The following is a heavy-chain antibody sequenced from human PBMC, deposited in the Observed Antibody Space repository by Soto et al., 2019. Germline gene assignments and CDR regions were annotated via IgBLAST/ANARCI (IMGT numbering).Heavy chain of an antibody. Sequence: SETLSLTCAVSGYSISSGYYWGWIRQPPGKGLEWIGSIYHSGSTYYNPSLKSRVTISVDTSKNQFSLKLSSVTAADTAVYYCARCEGYTHYYYYGMDVWGQGTMVTVS. CDR3: ARCEGYTHYYYYGMDV. CDR1: GYSISSGYY. D-gene: IGHD5-12*01. V-gene: IGHV4-38-2*01. CDR2: IYHSGST. J-gene: IGHJ6*02.